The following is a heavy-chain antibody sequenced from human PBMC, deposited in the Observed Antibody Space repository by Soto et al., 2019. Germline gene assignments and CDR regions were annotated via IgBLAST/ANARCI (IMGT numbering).Heavy chain of an antibody. CDR1: GGTFSSYA. Sequence: GASVKVSCKASGGTFSSYAISWVRQAPGQGLEWMGGIIPIFGTANYAQKFQGRVTITADKSTSTAYMELSSLRSEDTAVYYCARGLGCSSTSCLDSYYYYGMDVWGQGTTVTVSS. D-gene: IGHD2-2*01. J-gene: IGHJ6*02. CDR2: IIPIFGTA. CDR3: ARGLGCSSTSCLDSYYYYGMDV. V-gene: IGHV1-69*06.